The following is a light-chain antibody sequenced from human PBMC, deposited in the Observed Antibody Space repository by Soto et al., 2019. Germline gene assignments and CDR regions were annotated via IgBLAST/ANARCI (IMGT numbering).Light chain of an antibody. CDR3: QQRSNWPPLT. CDR2: DAS. V-gene: IGKV3-11*01. CDR1: QSVSSY. Sequence: EIVLTQSPATLSLSPGERATLSCRASQSVSSYLAWYQQKPGQAPRLLIYDASNRATGIPARFSGSGSGTDFPLTISSREPEDFAVYYCQQRSNWPPLTFGQGTKVEIK. J-gene: IGKJ1*01.